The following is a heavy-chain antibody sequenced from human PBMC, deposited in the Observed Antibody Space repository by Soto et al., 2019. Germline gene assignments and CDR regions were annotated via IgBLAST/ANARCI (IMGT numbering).Heavy chain of an antibody. Sequence: SVKVSCKASGGTFSSYAISWVRQAPGQGLEWMGGIIPIFGTANYAQKFQGRVTITADESTSTAYMELSSLRSEDTAVYYCARPRSGEQPVLAYYYGMDVWGQGTTVTVSS. D-gene: IGHD1-26*01. CDR3: ARPRSGEQPVLAYYYGMDV. J-gene: IGHJ6*02. V-gene: IGHV1-69*13. CDR1: GGTFSSYA. CDR2: IIPIFGTA.